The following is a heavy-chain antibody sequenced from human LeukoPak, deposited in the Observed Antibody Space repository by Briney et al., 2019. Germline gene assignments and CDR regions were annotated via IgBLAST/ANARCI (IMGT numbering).Heavy chain of an antibody. CDR1: GYIFINYG. V-gene: IGHV1-18*01. Sequence: GASVKVSCKASGYIFINYGITWVRQAPGQGLEWMGRISAYNGYTNYAQKFQGRVTMTTDTSTRTAYMELRRLRSDDTAAYFCARDGYCSGSSCYPFEALDIWGQGTMVAVSS. D-gene: IGHD2-2*01. CDR2: ISAYNGYT. CDR3: ARDGYCSGSSCYPFEALDI. J-gene: IGHJ3*02.